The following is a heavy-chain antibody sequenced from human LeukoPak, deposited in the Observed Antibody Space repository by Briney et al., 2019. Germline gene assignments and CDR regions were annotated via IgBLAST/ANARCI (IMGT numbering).Heavy chain of an antibody. Sequence: SQTLSLTCTVSGGSISSGGYYWSWIRQPPGKGLEWIGYIYHSGSTYYNPSLKSRVTISVDRSKNQFSLKLSSVTAADTAVYYCARGRVTIFGVVIGPLPFDYWGQGTLVTVSS. CDR2: IYHSGST. CDR3: ARGRVTIFGVVIGPLPFDY. J-gene: IGHJ4*02. V-gene: IGHV4-30-2*01. CDR1: GGSISSGGYY. D-gene: IGHD3-3*01.